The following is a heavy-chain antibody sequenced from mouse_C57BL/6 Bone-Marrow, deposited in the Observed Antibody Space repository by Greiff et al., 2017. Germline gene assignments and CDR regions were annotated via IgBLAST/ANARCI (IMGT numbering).Heavy chain of an antibody. Sequence: EVQLQQSGAELVRPGASVKLSCTASGFNIKDDYMHWVKQRPEQGLEWIGWIDPENGDTEYASKFQGKATITADTSSHTAYLELSSLTSEDTAVYYCTNYSNYYAMDYWGQGTSVTVSS. D-gene: IGHD2-5*01. CDR2: IDPENGDT. V-gene: IGHV14-4*01. CDR3: TNYSNYYAMDY. J-gene: IGHJ4*01. CDR1: GFNIKDDY.